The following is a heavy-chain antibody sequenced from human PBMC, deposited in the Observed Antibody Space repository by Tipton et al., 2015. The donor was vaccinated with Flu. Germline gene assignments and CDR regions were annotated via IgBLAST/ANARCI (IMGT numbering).Heavy chain of an antibody. CDR2: IYYSGST. CDR1: GGSISSYY. CDR3: ARGGWELLEYFQH. Sequence: TLSLTCTVSGGSISSYYWSWIRQPPGKGLEWIGYIYYSGSTNYNPSLKGRVTISVDTSKNQFPLKLSSVTAADTAVYYCARGGWELLEYFQHWGQGTLVTVSS. D-gene: IGHD1-26*01. V-gene: IGHV4-59*08. J-gene: IGHJ1*01.